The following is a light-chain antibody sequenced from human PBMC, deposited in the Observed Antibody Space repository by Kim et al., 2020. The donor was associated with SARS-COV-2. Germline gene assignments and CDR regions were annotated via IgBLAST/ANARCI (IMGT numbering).Light chain of an antibody. CDR1: QSINSKY. J-gene: IGKJ2*02. CDR2: SAS. Sequence: PGGRATLSCRASQSINSKYLAWYQQKPGRAPRLLIYSASSRATGIPDRFSGGGSGTDFTLTINRLEPEDFALYYCQQFGGSGPCTFSQGTKLEI. CDR3: QQFGGSGPCT. V-gene: IGKV3-20*01.